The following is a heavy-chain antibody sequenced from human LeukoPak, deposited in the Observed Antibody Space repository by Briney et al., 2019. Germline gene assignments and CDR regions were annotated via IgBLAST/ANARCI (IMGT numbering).Heavy chain of an antibody. CDR3: AKALAGPIYYFDY. J-gene: IGHJ4*02. Sequence: GSLRLSCAASGFTFSTSAMIWVRQAPEKGLEWVSAISDTGLNTYYSDSVKGRFTISRDISKNALYLQMNSLRADDSATYYCAKALAGPIYYFDYRGQGTLVTVSS. CDR2: ISDTGLNT. V-gene: IGHV3-23*01. D-gene: IGHD6-19*01. CDR1: GFTFSTSA.